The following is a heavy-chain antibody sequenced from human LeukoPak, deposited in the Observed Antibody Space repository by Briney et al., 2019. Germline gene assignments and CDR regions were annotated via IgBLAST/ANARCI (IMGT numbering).Heavy chain of an antibody. J-gene: IGHJ3*02. CDR3: ARVFFGFGELLLYAFDI. D-gene: IGHD3-10*01. V-gene: IGHV3-30-3*01. CDR2: ISYDGSNK. Sequence: PGGSLRLSCAASGFTFSSYAMHWVRQAPGKGLEWVAVISYDGSNKYYADSVKGRFTISRDNSKNTLYLQMNSLRAEDTAVYYCARVFFGFGELLLYAFDIWGQGTMVTVSS. CDR1: GFTFSSYA.